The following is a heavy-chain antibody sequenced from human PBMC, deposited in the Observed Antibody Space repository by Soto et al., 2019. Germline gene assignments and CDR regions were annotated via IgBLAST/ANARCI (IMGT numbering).Heavy chain of an antibody. V-gene: IGHV3-23*01. D-gene: IGHD3-9*01. J-gene: IGHJ4*02. CDR1: GFTFSSYA. Sequence: EVRLLESGGGLVQPGGSLRLSCAASGFTFSSYAMSWVRQAPGKGLEWVSAISGSGGSTYYADSVKGRFTISRDNSKNTLYLQMNSLRAEDTAVYYCAKEFTDYDIVTGYPFDYWGQGTLVTVSS. CDR3: AKEFTDYDIVTGYPFDY. CDR2: ISGSGGST.